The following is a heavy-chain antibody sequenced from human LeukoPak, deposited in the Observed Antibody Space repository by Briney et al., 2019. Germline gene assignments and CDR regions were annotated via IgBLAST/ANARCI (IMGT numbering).Heavy chain of an antibody. CDR1: GGSLSSYY. CDR2: IYYSGST. D-gene: IGHD5-24*01. J-gene: IGHJ3*02. Sequence: SETLSLTCTVSGGSLSSYYWSRIRQPPGKGLGWVGDIYYSGSTNYNPSLKSRVTISVDTSKNQFSLKLSSVTAADTAVYYCAREKRDGYGNDAFDIWGQGTMVTVSS. CDR3: AREKRDGYGNDAFDI. V-gene: IGHV4-59*01.